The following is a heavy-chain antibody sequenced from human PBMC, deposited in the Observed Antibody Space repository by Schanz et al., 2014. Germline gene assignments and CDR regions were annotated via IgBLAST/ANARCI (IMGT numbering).Heavy chain of an antibody. D-gene: IGHD5-12*01. CDR2: LWHDGSKK. CDR1: GFTFSSYV. J-gene: IGHJ4*02. V-gene: IGHV3-33*01. CDR3: ARDFHGYGPHLDY. Sequence: QVQLVESGGGVVQPGRSLRLSCVASGFTFSSYVVFWVRQAPGKGLEWVAILWHDGSKKYYADSVKGRFTVSRDNSKNTLYLQLNSLRAEDTAVYYCARDFHGYGPHLDYWGQGSLVTVSS.